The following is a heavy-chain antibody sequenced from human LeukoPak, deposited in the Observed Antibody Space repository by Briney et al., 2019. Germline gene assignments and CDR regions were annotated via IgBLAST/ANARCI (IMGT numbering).Heavy chain of an antibody. D-gene: IGHD3-22*01. V-gene: IGHV4-34*08. CDR1: GFTFSSYS. J-gene: IGHJ4*02. Sequence: GSLRLSCAASGFTFSSYSMNWVRQAPGKGLEWIGEINHSGSTNYNPSLKSRVTISVDTSKNQFSLKLSSVTAADTAVYYCAGGYLVGDYWGQGTLVTVSS. CDR2: INHSGST. CDR3: AGGYLVGDY.